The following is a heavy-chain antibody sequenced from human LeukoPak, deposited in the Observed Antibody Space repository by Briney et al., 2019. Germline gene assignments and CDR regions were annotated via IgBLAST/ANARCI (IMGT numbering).Heavy chain of an antibody. J-gene: IGHJ4*02. D-gene: IGHD6-19*01. Sequence: GGSLRLSCAAPGFTFSSYAMSWVRQAPGKGLEWVSAISGSGGSTYYADSVKGRFTISRDNSKNTLYLQMNSLRAEDTAVYYCGRNDIAVAGTVSTFDYWGQGTLVTVCS. CDR1: GFTFSSYA. CDR2: ISGSGGST. V-gene: IGHV3-23*01. CDR3: GRNDIAVAGTVSTFDY.